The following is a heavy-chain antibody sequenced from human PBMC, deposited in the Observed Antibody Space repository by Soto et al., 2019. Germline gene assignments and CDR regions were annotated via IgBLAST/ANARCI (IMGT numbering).Heavy chain of an antibody. CDR1: GFPLSGHA. Sequence: SGGGLRLSSAASGFPLSGHAMSWGRPGPGEGVEWVSSISGSGGGTYYADSVKGRFTFSRDNSKNTLYLQMNSLRAEDTAVYYCAKFGMATTKRSPPYYIDYWGQGALVTVSS. V-gene: IGHV3-23*01. CDR3: AKFGMATTKRSPPYYIDY. CDR2: ISGSGGGT. J-gene: IGHJ4*02. D-gene: IGHD1-1*01.